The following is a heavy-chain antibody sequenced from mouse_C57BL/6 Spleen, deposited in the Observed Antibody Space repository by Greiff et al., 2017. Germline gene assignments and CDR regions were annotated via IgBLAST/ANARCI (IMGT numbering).Heavy chain of an antibody. Sequence: EVQLQQSGPELVKPGASVKISCKASGYTFTDYYMNWVKQSHGKSLEWIGDINPNNGGTSYNQKFKGKATLTVDKSSSTAYMELRSLTSEDSAVYYCARWNYWDFDVWGTGTTVTVSS. CDR2: INPNNGGT. CDR1: GYTFTDYY. J-gene: IGHJ1*03. V-gene: IGHV1-26*01. CDR3: ARWNYWDFDV.